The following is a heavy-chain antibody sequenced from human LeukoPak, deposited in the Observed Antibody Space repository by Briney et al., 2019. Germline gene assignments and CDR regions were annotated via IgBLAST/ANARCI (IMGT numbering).Heavy chain of an antibody. J-gene: IGHJ4*02. V-gene: IGHV3-7*01. CDR2: IKQDGSEK. CDR1: GFTFSRYW. CDR3: ARTFTWLFDY. Sequence: GGSLRLSCAASGFTFSRYWMNWVRQAPGKGLEWVANIKQDGSEKYYVDSVRGRFTISRDNAKNSLYLQMNSLRAEDTAVYYCARTFTWLFDYWGQGTLVTVSS. D-gene: IGHD3-22*01.